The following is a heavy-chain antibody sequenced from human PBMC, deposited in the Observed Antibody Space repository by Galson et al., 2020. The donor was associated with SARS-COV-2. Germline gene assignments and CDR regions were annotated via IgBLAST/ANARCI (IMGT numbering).Heavy chain of an antibody. CDR3: ASPVGKSGIAYEHDAFDI. CDR1: GYTLTYRF. J-gene: IGHJ3*02. V-gene: IGHV1-45*02. CDR2: IRPFNSDT. D-gene: IGHD1-26*01. Sequence: ASVKVSCKASGYTLTYRFLHWVRQAPGQGLEWMGWIRPFNSDTNYAQRFQGRVTFTTDRSRSTAYMELTNLRSEDSAVYYCASPVGKSGIAYEHDAFDIWGQGTMVTISS.